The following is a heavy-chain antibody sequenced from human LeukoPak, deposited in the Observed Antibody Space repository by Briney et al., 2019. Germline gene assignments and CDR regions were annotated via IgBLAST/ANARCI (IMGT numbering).Heavy chain of an antibody. Sequence: PGGSLRLSCAASGFTFSSYAMSWIRQPPGKGLEWIGEINHSGSTNYNPSLKSRVTISVDTSKNQFSLKLSSVTAADTAVYYCASVAVVAAGFDYWGQGTLVTVSS. CDR3: ASVAVVAAGFDY. D-gene: IGHD2-15*01. V-gene: IGHV4-34*01. CDR2: INHSGST. J-gene: IGHJ4*02. CDR1: GFTFSSYA.